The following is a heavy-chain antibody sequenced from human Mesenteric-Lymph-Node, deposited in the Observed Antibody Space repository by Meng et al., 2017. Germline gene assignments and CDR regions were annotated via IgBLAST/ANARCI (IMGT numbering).Heavy chain of an antibody. CDR2: IYYSGST. CDR3: ARGEAVAGKIDLDY. Sequence: PESGPELVNTSAALALTCTVAVGSISSSRYYWGWFRQPPGKGLEWIGSIYYSGSTYYNPSLKSRVTISVDTSKNQFSLKLSSVTAADTAVYYCARGEAVAGKIDLDYWGQGTLVTASS. CDR1: VGSISSSRYY. V-gene: IGHV4-39*07. J-gene: IGHJ4*02. D-gene: IGHD6-19*01.